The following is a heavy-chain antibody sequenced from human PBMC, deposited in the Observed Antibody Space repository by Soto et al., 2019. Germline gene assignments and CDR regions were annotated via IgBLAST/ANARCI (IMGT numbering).Heavy chain of an antibody. Sequence: LSLTCTVSGGSISSSRYYWGWIRQPPGKGLEWIGSIYYSGSTYYNPSLKSRVTISVDTSKNQFSLKLSSVTAADTAVYYCARNAPILRYFDWPIFDYWGQGTLVTVSS. D-gene: IGHD3-9*01. CDR2: IYYSGST. CDR3: ARNAPILRYFDWPIFDY. V-gene: IGHV4-39*01. CDR1: GGSISSSRYY. J-gene: IGHJ4*02.